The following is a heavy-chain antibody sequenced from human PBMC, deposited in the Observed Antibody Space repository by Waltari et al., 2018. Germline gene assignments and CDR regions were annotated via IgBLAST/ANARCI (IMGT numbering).Heavy chain of an antibody. D-gene: IGHD3-22*01. CDR1: GYPLTDSS. J-gene: IGHJ3*02. CDR3: ATRPTYYYDSSGHDAFDI. Sequence: QVQLVQSGAEVKKPGASVKVSCKVSGYPLTDSSMHWVRQAPGKGLEWMGGFDPEDGETIYAQKFQGRVTMTEDTSTDTAYMELSSLRSEDTAVYYCATRPTYYYDSSGHDAFDIWGQGTMVTVSS. V-gene: IGHV1-24*01. CDR2: FDPEDGET.